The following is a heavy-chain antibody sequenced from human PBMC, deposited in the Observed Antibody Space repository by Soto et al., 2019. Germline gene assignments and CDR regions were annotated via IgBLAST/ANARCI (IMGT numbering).Heavy chain of an antibody. V-gene: IGHV3-23*01. CDR3: AKDQIDRSSWSYDAFDI. J-gene: IGHJ3*02. D-gene: IGHD6-13*01. CDR1: GFTFSSYA. Sequence: GGSLRLSCAASGFTFSSYAMSWVRQAPGKGLEWVSAISGSGGSTYYADSVKGRFTISRDNSKNTLYLQMNSLRAEDTAVYYCAKDQIDRSSWSYDAFDIWGQGTMVTVSS. CDR2: ISGSGGST.